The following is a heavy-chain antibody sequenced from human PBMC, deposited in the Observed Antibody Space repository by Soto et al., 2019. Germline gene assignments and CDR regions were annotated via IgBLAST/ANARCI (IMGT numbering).Heavy chain of an antibody. CDR3: ARGNWKYGYFDY. CDR1: GFTFSSSG. Sequence: QVQLVESGGGVVQPGRSLRLSCAAFGFTFSSSGMHWVRQAPGKGLEWVAVIWHDGSYKYKADSVKGRFTISRDNSKNTLYLQMNSVRAEDTAVYYCARGNWKYGYFDYWGQGTLVTVSS. V-gene: IGHV3-33*01. J-gene: IGHJ4*02. CDR2: IWHDGSYK. D-gene: IGHD1-1*01.